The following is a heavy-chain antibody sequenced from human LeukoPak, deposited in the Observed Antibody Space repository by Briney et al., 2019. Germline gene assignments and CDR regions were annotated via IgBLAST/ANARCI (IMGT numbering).Heavy chain of an antibody. D-gene: IGHD3-3*01. J-gene: IGHJ5*02. CDR2: IYYSGST. CDR1: GGSISSGGYY. V-gene: IGHV4-31*03. Sequence: PSETLSLTCTVSGGSISSGGYYWSWIRQHPGKGLEWIGYIYYSGSTYYNPSLKSRVTISVDTSKNQFSLKLSSVTAADTAVYYCARDQPSGTFDPWGQGTLVTVSS. CDR3: ARDQPSGTFDP.